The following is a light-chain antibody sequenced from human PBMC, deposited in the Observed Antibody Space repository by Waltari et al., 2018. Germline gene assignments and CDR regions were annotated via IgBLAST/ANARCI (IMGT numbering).Light chain of an antibody. Sequence: QSALTQPRSVSGSPGQSVTISCTGTSSDVGGYNYVSWYQQHPGKVPKLMIYEVIKRPSGVPDRFPGSEAGNTASLTISGLQAEDEADYYCCSYAGGYTLGVFGGGTELTVL. J-gene: IGLJ2*01. CDR3: CSYAGGYTLGV. CDR2: EVI. V-gene: IGLV2-11*01. CDR1: SSDVGGYNY.